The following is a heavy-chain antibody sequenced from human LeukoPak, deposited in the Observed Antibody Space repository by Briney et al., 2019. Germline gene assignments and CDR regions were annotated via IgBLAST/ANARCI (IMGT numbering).Heavy chain of an antibody. Sequence: PSETLSLTCTVSGGSISSHYWSWIRQPPGKGLEWIGYIYYSGSTNYNPSLKSRVTISVDTSKNQFSLKLSSVTAADTAVYYCARLGSHYYDSSPFDYWGQGTLVIVSS. CDR3: ARLGSHYYDSSPFDY. V-gene: IGHV4-59*11. D-gene: IGHD3-22*01. CDR1: GGSISSHY. J-gene: IGHJ4*02. CDR2: IYYSGST.